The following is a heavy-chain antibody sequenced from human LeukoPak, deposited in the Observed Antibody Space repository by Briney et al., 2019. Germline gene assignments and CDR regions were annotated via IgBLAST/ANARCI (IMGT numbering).Heavy chain of an antibody. Sequence: GGSLRLSCTASAFTFSSYGMHWVRQAPGKGLEWVAGIWYDGSNKNYADSLKGRVTISRDKSKNTLYLQMNSLRAEDTAVYYCARSTLVRGVIYYYYYGMDVWGKGTTVTVSS. D-gene: IGHD3-10*01. V-gene: IGHV3-33*01. CDR3: ARSTLVRGVIYYYYYGMDV. CDR2: IWYDGSNK. CDR1: AFTFSSYG. J-gene: IGHJ6*04.